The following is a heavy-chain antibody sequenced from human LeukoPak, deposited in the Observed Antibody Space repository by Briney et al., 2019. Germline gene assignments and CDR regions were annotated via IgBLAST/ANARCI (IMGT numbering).Heavy chain of an antibody. D-gene: IGHD3-16*01. Sequence: PGGSLRLSCAASGFTFSSYGMHWVRQAPGKGLEWVAFIRYDGSNKYYADSVKGRFTISRDNSKNTLYLQMNSLRAEDTAVYYCAKDPTARGGAYYFDYWGQGTLVTVSS. CDR3: AKDPTARGGAYYFDY. V-gene: IGHV3-30*02. CDR1: GFTFSSYG. J-gene: IGHJ4*02. CDR2: IRYDGSNK.